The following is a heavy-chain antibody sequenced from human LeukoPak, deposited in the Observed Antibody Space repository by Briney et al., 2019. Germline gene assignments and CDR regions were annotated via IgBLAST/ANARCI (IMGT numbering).Heavy chain of an antibody. Sequence: SETLSLTCTVSGGSISSYYWSWIRQPPGKGLEWIGYIYYSGSTNYNPSLKSRVTISVDTSKNQFSLKLGSVTAADTAVYYCARALRYFDWSKTPGWFDPWGQGTFVTVSS. CDR1: GGSISSYY. CDR2: IYYSGST. J-gene: IGHJ5*02. D-gene: IGHD3-9*01. CDR3: ARALRYFDWSKTPGWFDP. V-gene: IGHV4-59*08.